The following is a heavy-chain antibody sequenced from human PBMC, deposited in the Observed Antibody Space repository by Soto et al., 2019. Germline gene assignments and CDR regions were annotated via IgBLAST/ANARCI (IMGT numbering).Heavy chain of an antibody. Sequence: QVQLVQSGGEVKKPGASVTVSCKASGYSFSSYTINWVRQAPGQGLEWLGWIRAYNGNTKYVEKLQGRVTMTTDTSTGSAYLKLRTLPSYATPVYYCARESKKWPDPWGAATLVTVAS. V-gene: IGHV1-18*04. CDR2: IRAYNGNT. CDR1: GYSFSSYT. CDR3: ARESKKWPDP. J-gene: IGHJ5*02. D-gene: IGHD5-12*01.